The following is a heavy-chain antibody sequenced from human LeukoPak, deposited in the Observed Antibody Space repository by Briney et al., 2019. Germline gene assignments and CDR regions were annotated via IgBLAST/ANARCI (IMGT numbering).Heavy chain of an antibody. V-gene: IGHV3-21*01. D-gene: IGHD1-7*01. CDR2: ISSSSSYI. CDR3: ARGRGAGSITGTRGSFDY. CDR1: GFTFSSYS. J-gene: IGHJ4*02. Sequence: GGSLRLSCAASGFTFSSYSMNWVRQAPGKGLEWVSSISSSSSYIYYADSVKGRFTISRDNAKNSLYLQMNSLRAEDTAVYYCARGRGAGSITGTRGSFDYWGKGTLVTVSS.